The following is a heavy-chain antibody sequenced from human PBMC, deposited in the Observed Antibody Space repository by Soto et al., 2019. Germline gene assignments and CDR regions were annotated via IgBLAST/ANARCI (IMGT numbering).Heavy chain of an antibody. D-gene: IGHD3-22*01. CDR1: GGTFSSYA. J-gene: IGHJ4*02. V-gene: IGHV1-69*13. Sequence: SVKVSCKASGGTFSSYAISWVRQAPGQGLEWMGGIIPIFGTANYAQKFQGRVTITADESTSTAYMELSSLRSEDTAVYYCARARRPPYYYDSSGYYRFDYWGQGTLVTVSS. CDR3: ARARRPPYYYDSSGYYRFDY. CDR2: IIPIFGTA.